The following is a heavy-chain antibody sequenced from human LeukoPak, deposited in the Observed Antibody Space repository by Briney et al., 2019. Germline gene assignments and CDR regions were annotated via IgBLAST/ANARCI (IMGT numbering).Heavy chain of an antibody. Sequence: PGGSLRLSCAASGFTFSSYDMHWVRQAPGKGLEWGSYISSSGSTIYYADSVKGRFTISRDNAKNSLYLQMNSLRAEDTAVYYCARAGLDYYYDSSGYHGVYWGQGTLVTVSS. J-gene: IGHJ4*02. CDR3: ARAGLDYYYDSSGYHGVY. CDR2: ISSSGSTI. CDR1: GFTFSSYD. V-gene: IGHV3-11*01. D-gene: IGHD3-22*01.